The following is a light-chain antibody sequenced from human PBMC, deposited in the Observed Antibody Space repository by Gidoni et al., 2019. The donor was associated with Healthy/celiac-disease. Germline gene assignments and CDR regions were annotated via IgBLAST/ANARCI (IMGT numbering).Light chain of an antibody. CDR2: KAS. V-gene: IGKV1-5*03. CDR3: QQYMGWT. Sequence: DIQMTQSPSTLSASVGDRVTITCRASQSISSWLAWYQQQTGKAPKLLIYKASSLESGVPSRFSGSGSGTEFTLTISSLQPDDFATYYCQQYMGWTFGQGTKVEIK. CDR1: QSISSW. J-gene: IGKJ1*01.